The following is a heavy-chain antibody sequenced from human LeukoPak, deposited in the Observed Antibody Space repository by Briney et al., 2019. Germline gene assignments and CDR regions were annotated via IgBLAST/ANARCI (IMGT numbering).Heavy chain of an antibody. D-gene: IGHD1-26*01. V-gene: IGHV3-23*01. Sequence: GGSLRLSCAASGFTFSSFAMSWVRQAPGKGLEWVSAISGGGGTTYYADSVKGRFTLSRDNPKSTLYLQMNSLRAEDTAVYYCAHHRGSLDSNTEHFQHWGQGTLVMVSS. CDR2: ISGGGGTT. J-gene: IGHJ1*01. CDR1: GFTFSSFA. CDR3: AHHRGSLDSNTEHFQH.